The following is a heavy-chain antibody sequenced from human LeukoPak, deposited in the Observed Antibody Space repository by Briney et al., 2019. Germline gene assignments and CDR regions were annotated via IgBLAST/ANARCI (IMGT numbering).Heavy chain of an antibody. Sequence: GGSLRLSCAASGFTFSSYAMSWVRQAPGKGLEWVSAISGSGGSTYYADSVKGRFTISRDNSKNTLYLQMNSLRAEDTAVYYCAKGVVPAAIKSWFDPWGQGTLVTVFS. J-gene: IGHJ5*02. V-gene: IGHV3-23*01. CDR3: AKGVVPAAIKSWFDP. CDR1: GFTFSSYA. CDR2: ISGSGGST. D-gene: IGHD2-2*01.